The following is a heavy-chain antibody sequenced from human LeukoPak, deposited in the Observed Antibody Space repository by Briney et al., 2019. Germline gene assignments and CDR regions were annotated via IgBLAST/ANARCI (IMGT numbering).Heavy chain of an antibody. Sequence: SETLSLTCGVSGYSISSGYYWGWIRQSPGKGLEWIGSIFHSGKTYYNLSLKSRVTISVDTSKNQFSLKLSSVTAADTAVYYCARDIRDDFWSGYYERRWFDPWGQGTLVTVSS. CDR3: ARDIRDDFWSGYYERRWFDP. CDR1: GYSISSGYY. V-gene: IGHV4-38-2*02. CDR2: IFHSGKT. J-gene: IGHJ5*02. D-gene: IGHD3-3*01.